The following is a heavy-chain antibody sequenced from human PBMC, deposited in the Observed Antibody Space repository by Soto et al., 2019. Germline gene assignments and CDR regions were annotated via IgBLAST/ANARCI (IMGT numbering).Heavy chain of an antibody. J-gene: IGHJ6*03. V-gene: IGHV4-59*01. Sequence: SETLSLTCTVSGGSISSYYWSWIRQPPGKGLEWIGYIYYSGSTNYNPSLKSRVTISVDTSKNQFSLKLSSVTAADTAVYYCARFAYYDSWSGYYVPPSYYYMDVWGKGTTVTVSS. CDR2: IYYSGST. CDR1: GGSISSYY. D-gene: IGHD3-3*01. CDR3: ARFAYYDSWSGYYVPPSYYYMDV.